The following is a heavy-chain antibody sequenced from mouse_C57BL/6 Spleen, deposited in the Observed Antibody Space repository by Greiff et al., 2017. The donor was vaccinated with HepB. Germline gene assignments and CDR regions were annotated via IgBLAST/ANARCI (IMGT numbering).Heavy chain of an antibody. V-gene: IGHV5-17*01. J-gene: IGHJ2*01. D-gene: IGHD2-5*01. CDR3: ARGYYSNPYYFDY. Sequence: DVHLVESGGGLVKPGGSLKLSCAASGFTFSDYGMHWVRQAPEKGLEWVAYISSGSSTIYYADTVKGRFTISRDNAKNTLFLQMTSLRSEDTAMYYCARGYYSNPYYFDYWGQGTTLTVSS. CDR2: ISSGSSTI. CDR1: GFTFSDYG.